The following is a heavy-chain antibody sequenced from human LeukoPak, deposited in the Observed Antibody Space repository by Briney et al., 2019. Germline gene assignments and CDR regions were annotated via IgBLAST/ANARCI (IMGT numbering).Heavy chain of an antibody. CDR2: ISAYNGNT. CDR1: GYTFTSYG. V-gene: IGHV1-18*01. CDR3: ARRNDYGDYGFWGYYFDY. D-gene: IGHD4-17*01. J-gene: IGHJ4*02. Sequence: ASVKVSCKASGYTFTSYGISWVRQAPGQGLEWMGWISAYNGNTNYAQKLQGRVTMTTDTSTSTAYMELSSLRSEDTAVYYCARRNDYGDYGFWGYYFDYWGQGTLVTVSS.